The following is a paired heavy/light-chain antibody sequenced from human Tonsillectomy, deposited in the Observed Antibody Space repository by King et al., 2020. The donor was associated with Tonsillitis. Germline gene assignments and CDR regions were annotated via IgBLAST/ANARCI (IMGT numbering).Light chain of an antibody. J-gene: IGLJ3*02. CDR1: SSDVGGYNY. CDR2: EVT. V-gene: IGLV2-14*01. CDR3: NSYTTSSTWV. Sequence: QSALTQPASVSGSPGQSITISCTGTSSDVGGYNYVSWYQQHPGKAPKLLIYEVTNRPSGISSRFSASKSGNTASLTISGLQAEDEAHYYCNSYTTSSTWVFGGGTKVTVL.
Heavy chain of an antibody. Sequence: EVQLLESGGGSVQPGGSLRLSCVVSGFTFSDYAMTWVRQAPGKGLEWVSSIGNSGATIYYADSVKGRFTISRDNSKNTLFLQMNSLRVEDAALYYCAKDGAAIDPWGQGTLVTVSS. V-gene: IGHV3-23*01. CDR2: IGNSGATI. CDR1: GFTFSDYA. J-gene: IGHJ5*02. CDR3: AKDGAAIDP. D-gene: IGHD2-15*01.